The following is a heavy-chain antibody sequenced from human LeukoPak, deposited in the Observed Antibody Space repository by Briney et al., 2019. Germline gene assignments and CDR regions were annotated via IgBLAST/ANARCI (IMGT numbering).Heavy chain of an antibody. D-gene: IGHD1-1*01. J-gene: IGHJ4*02. CDR1: GFTFINYW. CDR2: INSDGSST. CDR3: ARVFAGYFGY. V-gene: IGHV3-74*01. Sequence: PGGSLRLSCAASGFTFINYWMHWVRQAPGKGLVWVSRINSDGSSTTYADSVKGRLTIYRDNAKNTLSLQMNSLRAEETAVYYCARVFAGYFGYWGQGTLVTVSS.